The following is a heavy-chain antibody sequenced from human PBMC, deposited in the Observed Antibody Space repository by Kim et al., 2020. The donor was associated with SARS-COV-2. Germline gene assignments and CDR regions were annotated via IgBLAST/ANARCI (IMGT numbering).Heavy chain of an antibody. Sequence: GGSLRRSCAASGFTFSSYAMSWVRQAPGKGLEWVSVIYSGGSSTYYADSVKGRFTISRDNSKNTLYLQMNSLRAEDTAVYYCAKVGIGMVRGGFDYWGQGTLVTVSS. D-gene: IGHD3-10*01. J-gene: IGHJ4*02. V-gene: IGHV3-23*03. CDR1: GFTFSSYA. CDR3: AKVGIGMVRGGFDY. CDR2: IYSGGSST.